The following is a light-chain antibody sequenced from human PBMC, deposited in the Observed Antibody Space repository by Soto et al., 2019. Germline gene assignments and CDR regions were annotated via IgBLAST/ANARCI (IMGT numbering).Light chain of an antibody. J-gene: IGKJ3*01. CDR1: QSVHSRY. CDR3: QQRSNCPLT. Sequence: LVLRQAPGTLSLSPGERATLSCWASQSVHSRYLPWYQQTVGQAPRLLIYSASNRATGIPARFSGSGSGTDFTLTISSLEPEDFAVYYCQQRSNCPLTFGPGPKVDIK. V-gene: IGKV3-11*01. CDR2: SAS.